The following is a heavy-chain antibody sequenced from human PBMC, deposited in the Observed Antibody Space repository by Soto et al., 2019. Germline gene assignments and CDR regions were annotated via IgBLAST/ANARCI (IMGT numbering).Heavy chain of an antibody. CDR2: ITYDGSNK. Sequence: QVQLVESGGGVVQPGGSLRVSCAASGFSFSSYAMHWVRQAPGKGLERGAGITYDGSNKYYADSVKGRFNVSRDTSKNTLLLQMNSLRGEDTAVYNCAKDLWPERGSGSPLDYWGQGTLVTVSS. J-gene: IGHJ4*02. CDR3: AKDLWPERGSGSPLDY. CDR1: GFSFSSYA. V-gene: IGHV3-30*18. D-gene: IGHD6-19*01.